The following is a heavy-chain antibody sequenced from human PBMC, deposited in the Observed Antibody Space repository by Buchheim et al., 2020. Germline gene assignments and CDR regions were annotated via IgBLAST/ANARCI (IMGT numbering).Heavy chain of an antibody. D-gene: IGHD3-22*01. Sequence: QVQLQESGPGLVKPSQSLPLTCTVSGDSISNDDCYWTWIRQPPGKGLEWIGYIDYSGTTYYNPSLKSRVIMSVDTSKNQFSLRLSSVTAADTAVYYCVRDQWGRRGGYGYFDLWGRGTL. V-gene: IGHV4-30-4*01. CDR1: GDSISNDDCY. CDR3: VRDQWGRRGGYGYFDL. J-gene: IGHJ2*01. CDR2: IDYSGTT.